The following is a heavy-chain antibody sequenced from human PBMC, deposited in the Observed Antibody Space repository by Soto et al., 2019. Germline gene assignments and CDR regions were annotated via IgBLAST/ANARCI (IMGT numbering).Heavy chain of an antibody. D-gene: IGHD1-1*01. J-gene: IGHJ4*02. V-gene: IGHV1-46*01. CDR3: AIGRDAYNTKTYAY. CDR2: INPSGSST. CDR1: GYTFTSYY. Sequence: GASVKVSCKASGYTFTSYYLHWVRQARGQGLEWMGIINPSGSSTNYAQKFQSRITMTRDTSTSTVYMELSSLRFEDTAMYYCAIGRDAYNTKTYAYWGQGTLVTVSS.